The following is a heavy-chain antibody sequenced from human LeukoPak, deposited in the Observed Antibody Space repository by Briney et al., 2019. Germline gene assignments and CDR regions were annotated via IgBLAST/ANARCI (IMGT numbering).Heavy chain of an antibody. J-gene: IGHJ4*02. Sequence: GESLKISCKGSGYTFTTSWIGWVRQMLGRGLEWMGIIYPSDSDTRYSPSFQGQVTISADKSISTAYLQWSSLKASDTAIYYCARRGGSYFDYWGQGTLVTVSS. CDR1: GYTFTTSW. V-gene: IGHV5-51*01. CDR2: IYPSDSDT. CDR3: ARRGGSYFDY. D-gene: IGHD1-26*01.